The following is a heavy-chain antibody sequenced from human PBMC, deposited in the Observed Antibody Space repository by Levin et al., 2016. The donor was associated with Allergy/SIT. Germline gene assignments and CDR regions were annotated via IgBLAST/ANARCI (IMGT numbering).Heavy chain of an antibody. Sequence: RQAPGKGLEWIGYIYYSGSTNYNPSLKSRVTISVDTSKNQFSLKLSSVTAADTAVYYCARWSSGWSSDSYGMDVWGQGTTVTVSS. V-gene: IGHV4-59*01. CDR2: IYYSGST. CDR3: ARWSSGWSSDSYGMDV. J-gene: IGHJ6*02. D-gene: IGHD6-19*01.